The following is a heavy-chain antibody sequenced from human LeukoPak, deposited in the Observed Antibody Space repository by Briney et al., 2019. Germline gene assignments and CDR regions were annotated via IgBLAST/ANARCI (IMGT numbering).Heavy chain of an antibody. Sequence: GGSLRLSCAVSGFTFSTFAMHWVREAIGKGLEWVGRTRNKARLYTTEYAASVKGRFTISRDNSKNSLYLQMDSLKTEDTAVYYCARATPDSGSYYYFDYWGQGTLVTVSA. J-gene: IGHJ4*02. CDR3: ARATPDSGSYYYFDY. CDR2: TRNKARLYTT. V-gene: IGHV3-72*01. CDR1: GFTFSTFA. D-gene: IGHD3-22*01.